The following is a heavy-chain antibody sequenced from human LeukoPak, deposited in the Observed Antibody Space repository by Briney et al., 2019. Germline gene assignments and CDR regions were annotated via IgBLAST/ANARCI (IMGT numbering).Heavy chain of an antibody. CDR3: ARSDLLAARPFDY. CDR1: GGSFSGYY. V-gene: IGHV4-34*01. D-gene: IGHD6-6*01. Sequence: KPSETLSLTCPVYGGSFSGYYWSWIRQPPGKGLEWIGEINHSGSTNYNPSLKSRVTISVDTSKNQFSLKLSSVTAADTAVYYCARSDLLAARPFDYWGQGTLVTVSS. CDR2: INHSGST. J-gene: IGHJ4*02.